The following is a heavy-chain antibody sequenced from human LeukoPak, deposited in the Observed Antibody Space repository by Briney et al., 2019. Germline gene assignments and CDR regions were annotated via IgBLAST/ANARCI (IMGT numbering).Heavy chain of an antibody. CDR3: ARGRTTHIQIAAAFRTAVYMDV. CDR2: IYYSGNT. J-gene: IGHJ6*03. Sequence: PSETLSLTCTVSGVSISSSNSYWGWIRQPPGKGLEWIGSIYYSGNTYYNASLKSQVSISIDTSKNQFSLKLSSVTAADTAVYYCARGRTTHIQIAAAFRTAVYMDVWGKGTTVTVSS. V-gene: IGHV4-39*01. D-gene: IGHD6-13*01. CDR1: GVSISSSNSY.